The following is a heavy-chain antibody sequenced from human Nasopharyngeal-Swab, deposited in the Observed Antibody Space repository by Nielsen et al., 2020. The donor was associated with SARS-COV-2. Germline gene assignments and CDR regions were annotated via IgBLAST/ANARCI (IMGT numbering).Heavy chain of an antibody. D-gene: IGHD3-3*01. CDR1: GFTFSSYA. CDR3: ASGLRDFWSADEGGYFDY. Sequence: KISCAASGFTFSSYAISWVRQAPGQGLEWMGGIIPIFGTANYAQKFQGRVTITADESTSTAYMELSSLRSEDTAVYYCASGLRDFWSADEGGYFDYWGQGTLVTVSS. V-gene: IGHV1-69*01. CDR2: IIPIFGTA. J-gene: IGHJ4*02.